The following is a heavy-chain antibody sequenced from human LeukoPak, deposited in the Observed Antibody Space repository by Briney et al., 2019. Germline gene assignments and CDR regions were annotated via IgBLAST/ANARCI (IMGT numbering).Heavy chain of an antibody. CDR3: AREGQQLTTREFDY. D-gene: IGHD4-11*01. V-gene: IGHV3-30*03. CDR1: GFTFSSYG. CDR2: ISYDGSNK. Sequence: GGSLRLSCAASGFTFSSYGMHWVRQAPGKGLEWVAVISYDGSNKYYADSVKGRFTISRDNSKNTLYLQMNSLRAEDTAVYYCAREGQQLTTREFDYWGQGTLVTVSS. J-gene: IGHJ4*02.